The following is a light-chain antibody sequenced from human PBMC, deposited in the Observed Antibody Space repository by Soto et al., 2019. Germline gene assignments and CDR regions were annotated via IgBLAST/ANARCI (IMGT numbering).Light chain of an antibody. V-gene: IGKV3-20*01. J-gene: IGKJ2*01. Sequence: EIVLTQSPGTLSLSPGEGATLSCRASQSVSNSYLAWYQQKPGQARRVLIYGASSRATGIPDRFSGSGSGTDFTLTISRLEREDFAVYFCQQYGSAPPIYTFDQGTKLEIK. CDR3: QQYGSAPPIYT. CDR1: QSVSNSY. CDR2: GAS.